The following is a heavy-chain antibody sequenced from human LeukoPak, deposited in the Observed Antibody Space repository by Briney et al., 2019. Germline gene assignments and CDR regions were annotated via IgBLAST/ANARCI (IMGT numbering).Heavy chain of an antibody. CDR2: IYYSGGT. J-gene: IGHJ3*02. CDR3: ARHVTISGPYDASDI. Sequence: PSETLSLTCTVSGDSISSYYWSWIRQPPGKGREWIGYIYYSGGTDYNPSLKSRVTMSVDTSKNQFSLKLRSVTAADTAVYYCARHVTISGPYDASDIWGQGAMVTVSP. V-gene: IGHV4-59*08. D-gene: IGHD5-24*01. CDR1: GDSISSYY.